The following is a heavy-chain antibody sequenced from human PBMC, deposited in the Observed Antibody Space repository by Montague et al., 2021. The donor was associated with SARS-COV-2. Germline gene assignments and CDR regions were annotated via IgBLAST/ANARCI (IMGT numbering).Heavy chain of an antibody. CDR2: INHSGST. V-gene: IGHV4-34*01. D-gene: IGHD5-12*01. CDR3: AREVGRGYSGYEGEY. Sequence: SETLSLTYAVYGGSFSGYYWSWIRQPPGKGLEWIGEINHSGSTNYNPSLKSRVTISVDTSKNQFSLKLSSVTAADTAVYYCAREVGRGYSGYEGEYWGQGTLVTVSS. CDR1: GGSFSGYY. J-gene: IGHJ4*02.